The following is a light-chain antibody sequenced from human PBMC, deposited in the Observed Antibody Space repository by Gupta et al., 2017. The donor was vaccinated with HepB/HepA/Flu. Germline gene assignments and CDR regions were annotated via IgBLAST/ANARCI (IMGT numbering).Light chain of an antibody. CDR1: QSLLHADGETY. CDR2: EVS. J-gene: IGKJ2*04. Sequence: EIVMTQTPLSLSVTPGQSASISCKSSQSLLHADGETYLYLYLQKPGQPPQLLIYEVSKRFSGVPDRFSGSGSDTDFTLKISRVEAEDVGVSYCMQNVNLHCSFGQGTKLEIK. CDR3: MQNVNLHCS. V-gene: IGKV2D-29*01.